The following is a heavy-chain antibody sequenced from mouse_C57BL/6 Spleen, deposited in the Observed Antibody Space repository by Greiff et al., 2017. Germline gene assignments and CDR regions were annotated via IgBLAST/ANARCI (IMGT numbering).Heavy chain of an antibody. Sequence: VQLKQSGAELVRPGASVKLSCTASGFTIKDDYMHWVKQSPEQGLEWIGWIDPENGDTEYASKFPGKATITADTSSNKAYLQLSSLTYEDTDVYYCTTSYEGSTDYWGQGTTLTVSS. CDR2: IDPENGDT. CDR1: GFTIKDDY. D-gene: IGHD1-1*01. V-gene: IGHV14-4*01. J-gene: IGHJ2*01. CDR3: TTSYEGSTDY.